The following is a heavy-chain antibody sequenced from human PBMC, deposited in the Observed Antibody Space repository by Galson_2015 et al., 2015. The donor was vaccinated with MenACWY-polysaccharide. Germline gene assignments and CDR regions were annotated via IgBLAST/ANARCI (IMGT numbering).Heavy chain of an antibody. CDR3: ARDNNNYEDY. J-gene: IGHJ4*02. V-gene: IGHV4-59*01. CDR1: GGSISSYF. CDR2: VYYSGST. D-gene: IGHD4-11*01. Sequence: SETLSLTCTVSGGSISSYFWSWIRQPPGKGLEWIGYVYYSGSTNYNPSLKSRVTMSLDTSKNQFSLNLRSVTAADTAVYYCARDNNNYEDYWGQGTLVTVSS.